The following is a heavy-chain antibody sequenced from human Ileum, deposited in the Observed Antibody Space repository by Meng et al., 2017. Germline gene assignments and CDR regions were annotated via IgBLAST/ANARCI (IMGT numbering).Heavy chain of an antibody. CDR3: AKGTTTPPGTGWGYYGTY. CDR1: GFTFTSYP. D-gene: IGHD3-10*01. Sequence: GGSLRLSCAASGFTFTSYPMSWVRQTPGKGLEWVSHISSGGADTQYIDSVKGRFTISRDNSKNTLSLQMNSLRAEDTAVYYCAKGTTTPPGTGWGYYGTYWGQGTLVTVSS. V-gene: IGHV3-23*03. CDR2: ISSGGADT. J-gene: IGHJ4*02.